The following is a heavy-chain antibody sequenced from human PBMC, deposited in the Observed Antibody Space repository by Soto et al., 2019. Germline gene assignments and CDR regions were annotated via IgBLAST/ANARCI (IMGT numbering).Heavy chain of an antibody. D-gene: IGHD2-2*01. CDR3: AKDRSSTSCYAFAF. Sequence: GKGLEWVSAINSRGGSTYYADSVKGRFTISRDSSKNTLYLQMNSLRAEDTAVYYCAKDRSSTSCYAFAFWGQGTLVTVSS. V-gene: IGHV3-23*01. J-gene: IGHJ4*02. CDR2: INSRGGST.